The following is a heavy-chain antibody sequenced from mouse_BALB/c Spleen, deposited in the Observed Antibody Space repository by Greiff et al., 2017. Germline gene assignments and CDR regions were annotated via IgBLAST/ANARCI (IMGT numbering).Heavy chain of an antibody. Sequence: QVQLKESGPGLVAPSQSLSITCTVSGFSLTSYGVHWVRQPPGKGLEWLGVIWAGGSTNYNSALMSRLSISKDNSKSQVFLKMNSLQTDDTAMYYCARANYYGSSYGAYWGQGTLVTVSA. CDR1: GFSLTSYG. D-gene: IGHD1-1*01. CDR3: ARANYYGSSYGAY. V-gene: IGHV2-9*02. J-gene: IGHJ3*01. CDR2: IWAGGST.